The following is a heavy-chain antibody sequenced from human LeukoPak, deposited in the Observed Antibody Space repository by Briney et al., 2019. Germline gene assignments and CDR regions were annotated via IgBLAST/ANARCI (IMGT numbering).Heavy chain of an antibody. Sequence: GGSLRLSCAASGFTVSSNYMSWVRQAPGKGLEWVSVIYSGGSTYYADSVKGRFTISRDNSKNTLYLQMNSLRAEDTAVYYCARDQQWLVYDYWGQGTLVTVSS. D-gene: IGHD6-19*01. CDR2: IYSGGST. CDR1: GFTVSSNY. CDR3: ARDQQWLVYDY. V-gene: IGHV3-66*01. J-gene: IGHJ4*02.